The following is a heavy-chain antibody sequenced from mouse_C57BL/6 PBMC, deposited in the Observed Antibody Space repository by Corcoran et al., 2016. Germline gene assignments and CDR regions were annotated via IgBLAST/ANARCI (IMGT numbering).Heavy chain of an antibody. D-gene: IGHD3-2*02. CDR3: ARLKTAQAWFAY. CDR2: ISYDGSN. CDR1: GYSITSGYY. J-gene: IGHJ3*01. V-gene: IGHV3-6*01. Sequence: DVQLQESGPDLVKPSQSLSLTCSVTGYSITSGYYWNWIRQFPGNKLEWMGYISYDGSNNYNPSLKNRISITRDTSKNQFFLKLNSVTTEDTATYYCARLKTAQAWFAYWGQGTLVTVSA.